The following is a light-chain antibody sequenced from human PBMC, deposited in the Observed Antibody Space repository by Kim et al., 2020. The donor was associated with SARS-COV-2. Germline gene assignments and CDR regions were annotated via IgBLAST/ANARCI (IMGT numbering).Light chain of an antibody. Sequence: EIVMTQSPATLSVSPGERATISCRASESVKTYLAWYQQKPGQAPRLLIYGASTRATGIPARFSGSGSGTEFTVTISSLQSEDIAVYYCQQHNKWPLTFGGGTKVDIK. CDR3: QQHNKWPLT. CDR2: GAS. J-gene: IGKJ4*01. V-gene: IGKV3-15*01. CDR1: ESVKTY.